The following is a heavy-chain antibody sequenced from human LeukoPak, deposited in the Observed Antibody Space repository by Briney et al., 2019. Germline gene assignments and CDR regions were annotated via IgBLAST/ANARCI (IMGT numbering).Heavy chain of an antibody. Sequence: GASVKVSCKASGYTFTSYGISWVRQAPGQGLEWMGWISAYNGNTNYAQKLQGRVTMTTDTSTSTAYMELRSLRSDDTAVYYCARSATDSRGWNSWFEPWGQGTLVTVSS. CDR1: GYTFTSYG. CDR3: ARSATDSRGWNSWFEP. D-gene: IGHD6-19*01. J-gene: IGHJ5*02. V-gene: IGHV1-18*01. CDR2: ISAYNGNT.